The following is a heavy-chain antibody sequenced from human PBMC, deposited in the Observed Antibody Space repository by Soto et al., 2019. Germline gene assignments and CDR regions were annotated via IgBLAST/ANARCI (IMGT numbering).Heavy chain of an antibody. D-gene: IGHD1-26*01. CDR1: GGSISSGGYS. CDR3: ARTSGGYLYYFDY. CDR2: IYHSGST. V-gene: IGHV4-30-2*01. Sequence: SETLSLTCAVSGGSISSGGYSWSWIRQPPGKGLEWIGYIYHSGSTYYNPSLKSRVTISVDRSKNQFSLKLSSVTAADTAMYYCARTSGGYLYYFDYWAQGTLVTVSS. J-gene: IGHJ4*02.